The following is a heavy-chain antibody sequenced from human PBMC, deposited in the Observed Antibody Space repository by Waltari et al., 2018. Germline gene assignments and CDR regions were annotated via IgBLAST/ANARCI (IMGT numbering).Heavy chain of an antibody. D-gene: IGHD1-1*01. CDR1: GFTFDDYA. V-gene: IGHV3-9*01. Sequence: EVQLVESGGGLVQPGRSLRLSCAASGFTFDDYAMHWVRQAPGKGLEWVSGISWNSGSIGDADSVKGRFTISRDNAKNSLYLQMNSLRAEDTALYYCAKGLLEGFKGGFDYWGQGTLVTVSS. J-gene: IGHJ4*02. CDR3: AKGLLEGFKGGFDY. CDR2: ISWNSGSI.